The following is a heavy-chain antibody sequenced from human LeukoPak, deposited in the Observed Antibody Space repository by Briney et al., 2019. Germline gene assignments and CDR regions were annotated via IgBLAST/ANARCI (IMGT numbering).Heavy chain of an antibody. CDR2: INHSGST. CDR3: ARAPRWIPVALV. Sequence: PSETLSLTCAVYGGSFSGYYWSWIRQPPGKGLEWLGEINHSGSTNYNPSLRSRVTISVDTSKNQFSLKLSSVTAADTAVYYCARAPRWIPVALVWGKGTTVTVAS. V-gene: IGHV4-34*01. D-gene: IGHD4-23*01. J-gene: IGHJ6*04. CDR1: GGSFSGYY.